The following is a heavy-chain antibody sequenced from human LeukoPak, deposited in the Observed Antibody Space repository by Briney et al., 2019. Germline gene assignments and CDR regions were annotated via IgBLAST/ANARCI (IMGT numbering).Heavy chain of an antibody. CDR2: IWHDASHT. D-gene: IGHD3-10*01. CDR3: AREIFGSGSYPDY. J-gene: IGHJ4*02. CDR1: GFSLSTYA. Sequence: GGSLRLSCAASGFSLSTYAMHWFGRAQGKGLEWVALIWHDASHTFYTDSVKGRFTISRDNSKNTVYLQMNSLGGEDTAVYYCAREIFGSGSYPDYWGQGTLVTVSS. V-gene: IGHV3-33*01.